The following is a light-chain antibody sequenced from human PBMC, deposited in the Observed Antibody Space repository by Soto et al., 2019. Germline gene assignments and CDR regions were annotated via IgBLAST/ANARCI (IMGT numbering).Light chain of an antibody. Sequence: QSVVTQPASVSGSPGQSITLSCTGTSSDVGGYNYVPWYQQHPGKAPKLMIYDVSNRPSGVSNRFSGSKSGNTASLTISGLQAEDEADYYCSSYTRSSTLYVFGTGTKVTVL. CDR1: SSDVGGYNY. J-gene: IGLJ1*01. CDR2: DVS. V-gene: IGLV2-14*01. CDR3: SSYTRSSTLYV.